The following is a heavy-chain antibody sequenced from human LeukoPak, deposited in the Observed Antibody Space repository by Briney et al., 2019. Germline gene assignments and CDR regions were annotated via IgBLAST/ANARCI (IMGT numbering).Heavy chain of an antibody. V-gene: IGHV3-23*01. CDR2: ISGSGGST. J-gene: IGHJ5*02. Sequence: GGSLRLSCAASGFTFSSYAMSWVRQAPGKGLEWVSAISGSGGSTYYADSVKGRFTISRDNSKNTLYLQMNSLRAEDTAVYYCAKGGTRYSSSWTVGSWFDPWGQGTLVTVSS. CDR1: GFTFSSYA. CDR3: AKGGTRYSSSWTVGSWFDP. D-gene: IGHD6-13*01.